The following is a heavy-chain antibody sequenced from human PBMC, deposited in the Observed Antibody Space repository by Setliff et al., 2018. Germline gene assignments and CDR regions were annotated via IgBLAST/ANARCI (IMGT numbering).Heavy chain of an antibody. J-gene: IGHJ4*02. CDR2: ISGSGGST. CDR3: AKAIGDGYKTFIDY. V-gene: IGHV3-23*01. Sequence: ETLRLSCAASGFTFSSYAMSWVRQAPGKGLEWVSAISGSGGSTYYADSVKGRFTISRDNSKNTLYLQMNSLRAEDTAVYYCAKAIGDGYKTFIDYWGQGTLVTVS. D-gene: IGHD3-10*01. CDR1: GFTFSSYA.